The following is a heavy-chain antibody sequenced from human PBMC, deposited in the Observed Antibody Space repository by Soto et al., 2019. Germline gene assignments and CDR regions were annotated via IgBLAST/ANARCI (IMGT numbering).Heavy chain of an antibody. Sequence: ASVKVSFKASGDTLTNYGISWLRQAPGQGLEWMGWMSTYNGNTNYAQKFQGRVTMTTDTSATTCYMELRSLTSDDTAVYYCARDIFGVNIPLDYWGQGALVTVSS. CDR1: GDTLTNYG. CDR3: ARDIFGVNIPLDY. CDR2: MSTYNGNT. V-gene: IGHV1-18*01. J-gene: IGHJ4*02. D-gene: IGHD3-3*01.